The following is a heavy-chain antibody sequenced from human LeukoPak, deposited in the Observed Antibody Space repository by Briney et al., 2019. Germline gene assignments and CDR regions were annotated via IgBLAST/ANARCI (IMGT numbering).Heavy chain of an antibody. Sequence: PAGTLRLSCAASGFTFSSYAMSWVRQAPGKGLEWVSGILGSGGRTYYADSVKGRFIISRDNSKNTPFLQMNCLRAEHPAVYYCAKHDYGGNGMSYFYSWGQGDLVTVSS. CDR3: AKHDYGGNGMSYFYS. CDR2: ILGSGGRT. D-gene: IGHD4-23*01. CDR1: GFTFSSYA. V-gene: IGHV3-23*01. J-gene: IGHJ4*02.